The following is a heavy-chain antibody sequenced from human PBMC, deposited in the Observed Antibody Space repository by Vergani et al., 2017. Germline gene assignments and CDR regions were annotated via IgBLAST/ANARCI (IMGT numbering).Heavy chain of an antibody. CDR1: GGPISSGSYY. CDR2: IYTSGST. D-gene: IGHD3-10*01. CDR3: ARSGVWFGVRDWFDP. J-gene: IGHJ5*02. Sequence: QVQLQESGPGLVKPSQTLSLTCTVSGGPISSGSYYWSWIRQPAGKGLEWIGRIYTSGSTHYNPCLKSRVTISVDTSKNPFSLKLSSVTAADTAVYYCARSGVWFGVRDWFDPWGQGTLVTVSS. V-gene: IGHV4-61*02.